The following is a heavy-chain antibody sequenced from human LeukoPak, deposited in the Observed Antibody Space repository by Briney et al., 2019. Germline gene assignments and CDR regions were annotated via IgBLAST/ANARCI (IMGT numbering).Heavy chain of an antibody. CDR2: ITGSGGFT. V-gene: IGHV3-23*01. J-gene: IGHJ4*02. CDR1: GFTFSSYG. Sequence: PGRSLRLSCAASGFTFSSYGMNWVRQAPGKGLEWVSVITGSGGFTQYAGSVKGRFTISRDNSKNTVYLQMNSLRVEDTALYYCVRSLDYWGQGTLVTVSS. CDR3: VRSLDY.